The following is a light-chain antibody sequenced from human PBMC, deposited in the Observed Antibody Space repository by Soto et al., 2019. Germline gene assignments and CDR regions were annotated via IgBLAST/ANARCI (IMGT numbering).Light chain of an antibody. J-gene: IGLJ1*01. CDR2: DVT. CDR3: NSYTSSSTYV. CDR1: SSDVGGFNY. V-gene: IGLV2-14*03. Sequence: QSALTQPASVSGSPGQSITISCTGTSSDVGGFNYVSWYQQRPGKAPKLMIYDVTNRPSGVSYRFSGSKSGNTASLTISGLQAEDEADYYCNSYTSSSTYVFGTGTKSPS.